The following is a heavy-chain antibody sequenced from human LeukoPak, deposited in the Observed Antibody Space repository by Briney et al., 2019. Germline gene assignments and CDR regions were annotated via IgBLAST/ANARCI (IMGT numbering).Heavy chain of an antibody. V-gene: IGHV2-5*01. CDR2: IYWNDNK. CDR3: ARHYYYRGDDYYYMDV. D-gene: IGHD3-22*01. J-gene: IGHJ6*03. CDR1: GFSLSTSGVG. Sequence: SGPTLVNPTQTLTLTCTFSGFSLSTSGVGVGWIRQPPGKALEWLALIYWNDNKRYSPSLKSRLTINKDTFNQVVLTMTNMDPGDTATYYCARHYYYRGDDYYYMDVWGKGTTVTISS.